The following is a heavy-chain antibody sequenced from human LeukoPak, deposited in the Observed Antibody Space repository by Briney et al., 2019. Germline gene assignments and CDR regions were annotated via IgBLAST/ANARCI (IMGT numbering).Heavy chain of an antibody. CDR3: ARSGNYYDSSGYYSSGAFDI. V-gene: IGHV3-53*04. D-gene: IGHD3-22*01. CDR2: IYSGGST. J-gene: IGHJ3*02. Sequence: GGSLRLSCAASGFTFSSNYMSWVRQAPGKGLEWVSVIYSGGSTYYADSVKGRFTISRHNSKNTLYLQMNSLRAEDTAVYYCARSGNYYDSSGYYSSGAFDIWGQGTMVTVSS. CDR1: GFTFSSNY.